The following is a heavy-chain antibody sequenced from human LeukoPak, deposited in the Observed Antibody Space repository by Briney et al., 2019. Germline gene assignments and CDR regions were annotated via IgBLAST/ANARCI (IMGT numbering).Heavy chain of an antibody. D-gene: IGHD2-15*01. CDR2: IYYSEST. J-gene: IGHJ5*02. CDR3: ARDRWSCSGGSCYSGYWFDP. CDR1: GDSISSSTYY. Sequence: SETLSLTCSVSGDSISSSTYYWGWIRQPPGKGLEWIGNIYYSESTYYNPSLKSRVTISVDTSKNQFSLKLSSVTAADTAVYYCARDRWSCSGGSCYSGYWFDPWGQGTLVTVSS. V-gene: IGHV4-39*07.